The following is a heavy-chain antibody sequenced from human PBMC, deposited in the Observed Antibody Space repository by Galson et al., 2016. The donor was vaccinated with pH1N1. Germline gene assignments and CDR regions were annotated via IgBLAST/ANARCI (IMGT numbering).Heavy chain of an antibody. J-gene: IGHJ3*02. CDR2: VSGHDDDT. CDR1: GFVFSNRA. CDR3: AKQRGHSSGGWRGAFDI. D-gene: IGHD6-19*01. Sequence: SLRLSCAASGFVFSNRAMTWVRQAPGEGLEWVSSVSGHDDDTFYADSVQGRFTISRDNSKNTMFLYMNSLRADDTALYYCAKQRGHSSGGWRGAFDIWGQGTTVTVSS. V-gene: IGHV3-23*01.